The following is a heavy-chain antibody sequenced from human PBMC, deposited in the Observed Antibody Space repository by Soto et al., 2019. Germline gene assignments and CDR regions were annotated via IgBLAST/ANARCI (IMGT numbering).Heavy chain of an antibody. J-gene: IGHJ6*02. CDR1: GFSFGNYD. CDR3: GRGFCSGGNCYFYYYGMDV. CDR2: IDAAGDT. D-gene: IGHD2-15*01. V-gene: IGHV3-13*04. Sequence: EVQLVESGGGLVQPGGSLRLSCAASGFSFGNYDMHWVRQVTGKGLEWVSGIDAAGDTYYLDSVRGRFTISRENAKNSLYLQMNSLRAGDTAVYYCGRGFCSGGNCYFYYYGMDVWGQGTTVTVSS.